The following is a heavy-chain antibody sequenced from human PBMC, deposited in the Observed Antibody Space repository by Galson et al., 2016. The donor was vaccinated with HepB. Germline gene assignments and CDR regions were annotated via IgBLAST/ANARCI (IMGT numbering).Heavy chain of an antibody. J-gene: IGHJ4*02. V-gene: IGHV3-23*01. Sequence: SLRLSCAASGFTFSDYAMNWVRQAPGKGLEWVSVISGSGGATYYADSVKGRFTISRDNSKNTLYLQMNSLRAGDTAVYYCAKGVAGKGFDYWGQGTLVAVSS. CDR1: GFTFSDYA. D-gene: IGHD6-19*01. CDR3: AKGVAGKGFDY. CDR2: ISGSGGAT.